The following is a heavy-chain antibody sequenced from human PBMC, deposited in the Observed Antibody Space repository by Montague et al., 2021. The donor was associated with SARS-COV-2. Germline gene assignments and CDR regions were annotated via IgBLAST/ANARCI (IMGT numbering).Heavy chain of an antibody. Sequence: SETLSLTCTVSGASMSSDYWTWIRQPPGKGLEWIGCTHYSGSTDYNPSLKSRVTISVDTSRTQFSLRLTSVSAADTAVYYCARGRGFDWLGLDAYYFDYWGQGALVAVSS. J-gene: IGHJ4*02. V-gene: IGHV4-59*01. CDR1: GASMSSDY. CDR2: THYSGST. D-gene: IGHD3-9*01. CDR3: ARGRGFDWLGLDAYYFDY.